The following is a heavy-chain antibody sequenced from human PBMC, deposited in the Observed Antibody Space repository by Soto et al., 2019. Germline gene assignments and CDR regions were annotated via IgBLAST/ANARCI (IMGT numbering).Heavy chain of an antibody. D-gene: IGHD6-13*01. J-gene: IGHJ4*02. CDR2: MNPNSGNT. Sequence: QVQLVQSGAEVKKPGASVKVSCKASGYTFTSYDINWVRQATGQGLEWMGWMNPNSGNTGYAQRFQGRVTMTRNTSISTAYMELSSLRSEDTAVYYCARYWAAAGGDDYWGQGTLVTVSS. CDR1: GYTFTSYD. CDR3: ARYWAAAGGDDY. V-gene: IGHV1-8*01.